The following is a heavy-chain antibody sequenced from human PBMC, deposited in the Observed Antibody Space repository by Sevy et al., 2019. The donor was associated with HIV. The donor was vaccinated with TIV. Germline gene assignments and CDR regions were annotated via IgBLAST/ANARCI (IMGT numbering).Heavy chain of an antibody. D-gene: IGHD2-2*02. J-gene: IGHJ6*02. Sequence: GGSLRLSCAASGFTFSNAWMSWVRRAPVKGLEWVGRIKSKTDGGATDYAAPVKGRFTISRDDSKNTLYLQMNSLKTEDTVVYYCTTGYCSSTSCYNTDDPYYYYGMDVWGQGTTVTVSS. CDR2: IKSKTDGGAT. V-gene: IGHV3-15*01. CDR3: TTGYCSSTSCYNTDDPYYYYGMDV. CDR1: GFTFSNAW.